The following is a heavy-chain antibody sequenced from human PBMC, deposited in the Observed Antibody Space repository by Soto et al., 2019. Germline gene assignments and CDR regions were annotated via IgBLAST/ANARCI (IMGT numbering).Heavy chain of an antibody. CDR2: IFYSGRSGST. V-gene: IGHV4-61*08. CDR3: ASTALGWFDP. CDR1: GDSMTNNYRSWSMTNYYY. Sequence: PSETLSLTCTVSGDSMTNNYRSWSMTNYYYWSWIRQPPGKGPEWIGYIFYSGRSGSTNYNPSLKSRVIISVDTSKNQFSLKKSSVTAADTAVYYCASTALGWFDPWGQGTLVTVSS. D-gene: IGHD2-21*02. J-gene: IGHJ5*02.